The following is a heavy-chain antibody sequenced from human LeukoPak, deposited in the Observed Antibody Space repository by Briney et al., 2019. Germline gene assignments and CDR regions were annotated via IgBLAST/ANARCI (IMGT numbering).Heavy chain of an antibody. D-gene: IGHD6-13*01. Sequence: GGSLRLSCAASGFTFSSYSMNWVRQAPGKGLEWVSSISSSSSYIYYADSVKGRFTISRDNAKNSLYLQMNSLRAEDTAVYYCARDRRGIAAAGLDYWGQGTLVTVSS. J-gene: IGHJ4*02. V-gene: IGHV3-21*01. CDR3: ARDRRGIAAAGLDY. CDR2: ISSSSSYI. CDR1: GFTFSSYS.